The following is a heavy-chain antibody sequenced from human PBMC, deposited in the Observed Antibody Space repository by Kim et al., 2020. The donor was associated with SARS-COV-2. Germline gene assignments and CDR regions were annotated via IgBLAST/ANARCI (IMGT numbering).Heavy chain of an antibody. CDR3: ARVPLLGCTGPMRDS. D-gene: IGHD2-8*02. Sequence: SETLSLTCTVSGGSITSYYWSWIRQRPGAGLEWVGYVYSSWNTKHNPTLKSPVTVSVDTTKNQFSLSLSSVTAADTAVYYCARVPLLGCTGPMRDSWGRGALVTVSS. J-gene: IGHJ4*02. V-gene: IGHV4-59*13. CDR1: GGSITSYY. CDR2: VYSSWNT.